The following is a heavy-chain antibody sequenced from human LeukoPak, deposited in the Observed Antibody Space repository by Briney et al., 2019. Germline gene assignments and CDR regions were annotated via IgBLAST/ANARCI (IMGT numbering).Heavy chain of an antibody. CDR2: ISSSSSYI. CDR1: GFTFSSYS. Sequence: GGSLRLSCAASGFTFSSYSMNWVRQAPGKGLEWVSSISSSSSYIYYADSVKGRFTISRDNAKNSLYLQMNSLRAEDTAVYYCARDRGWGLTHYMDVWGKGTTVTISS. V-gene: IGHV3-21*01. D-gene: IGHD3-10*01. J-gene: IGHJ6*03. CDR3: ARDRGWGLTHYMDV.